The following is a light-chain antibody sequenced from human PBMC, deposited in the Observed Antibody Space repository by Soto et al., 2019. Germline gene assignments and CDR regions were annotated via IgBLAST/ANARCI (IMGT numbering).Light chain of an antibody. J-gene: IGKJ1*01. CDR3: QQYGSSSWT. Sequence: EIVLTQSPGTLSLSPGERATLSCRASQSVRSSYLAWYQQKPGQAPRLLIYAASSRAAGIPDRFTGSGSGTDFTLTISRLEPEDFAVYYCQQYGSSSWTFGQGTKVEI. CDR2: AAS. V-gene: IGKV3-20*01. CDR1: QSVRSSY.